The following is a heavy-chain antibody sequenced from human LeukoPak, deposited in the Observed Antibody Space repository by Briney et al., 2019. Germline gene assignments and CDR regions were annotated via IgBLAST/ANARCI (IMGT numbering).Heavy chain of an antibody. CDR3: ARGEVVVVPAAIRFDP. CDR2: IYHSGST. CDR1: GYSISSGYY. Sequence: SETLSLTCTVSGYSISSGYYWGWIRQPPGKGLEWIGSIYHSGSTYYNPSLKSRVTISVDTSKNQFSLKLSSVTAADTAVYYCARGEVVVVPAAIRFDPWGQGTLVTVSS. J-gene: IGHJ5*02. D-gene: IGHD2-2*01. V-gene: IGHV4-38-2*02.